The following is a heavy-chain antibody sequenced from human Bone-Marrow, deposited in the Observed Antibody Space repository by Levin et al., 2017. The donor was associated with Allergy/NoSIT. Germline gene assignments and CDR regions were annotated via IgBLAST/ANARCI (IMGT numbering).Heavy chain of an antibody. CDR1: GGSISSGGYY. CDR2: IYYSGST. J-gene: IGHJ6*03. V-gene: IGHV4-31*03. D-gene: IGHD2-15*01. CDR3: ARDNWYCSGGSCYPYYYYMDV. Sequence: SETLSLTCTVSGGSISSGGYYWSWIRQHPGKGLEWIGYIYYSGSTYYNPSLKSRVTISVDTSKNQFSLKLSSVTAADTAVYYCARDNWYCSGGSCYPYYYYMDVWGKGTTVTVSS.